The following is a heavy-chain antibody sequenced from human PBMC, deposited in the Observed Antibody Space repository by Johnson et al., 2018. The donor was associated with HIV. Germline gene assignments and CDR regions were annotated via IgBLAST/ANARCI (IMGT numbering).Heavy chain of an antibody. V-gene: IGHV3-30-3*01. Sequence: QVQLVESGGGVVQPGRSLRLSCAASGFTFRNYGMHWVRQAPGKGLEWVASVSFDGSNKYYADSVKGRFTISRDNSKNTLYLQMISLRTEDTAVYYCAREGESLLDAFDIWGQGTLVIVSS. D-gene: IGHD3-16*01. CDR1: GFTFRNYG. CDR3: AREGESLLDAFDI. CDR2: VSFDGSNK. J-gene: IGHJ3*02.